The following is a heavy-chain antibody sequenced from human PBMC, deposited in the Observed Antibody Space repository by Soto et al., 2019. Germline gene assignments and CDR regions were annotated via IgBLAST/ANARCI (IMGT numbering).Heavy chain of an antibody. D-gene: IGHD3-10*01. J-gene: IGHJ4*02. CDR1: GGTLNTYG. CDR2: ISPMFGAA. V-gene: IGHV1-69*19. Sequence: QVQLVQSGAGMKKPGSSVKVSCQSSGGTLNTYGMNWVRQAPGQGPEWMGDISPMFGAANYAPKFQGRVTITADESTGTSYMQLSSLTSEDTALYFCAREVQVHTPAFVYWGQGTLVTVSS. CDR3: AREVQVHTPAFVY.